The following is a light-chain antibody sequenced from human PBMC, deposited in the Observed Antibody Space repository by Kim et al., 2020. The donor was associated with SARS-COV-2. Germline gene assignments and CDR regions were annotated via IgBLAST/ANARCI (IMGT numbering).Light chain of an antibody. CDR3: QTWGTEV. J-gene: IGLJ1*01. CDR2: LNSDGSH. CDR1: SGNSSYA. V-gene: IGLV4-69*01. Sequence: LGAAVKLTCTLSSGNSSYAIAWHQQQPEKGPRYLMKLNSDGSHSKGDGIPDRFSGSSSGAARYLTISSLQSEDEADYYCQTWGTEVFGTGTKVTVL.